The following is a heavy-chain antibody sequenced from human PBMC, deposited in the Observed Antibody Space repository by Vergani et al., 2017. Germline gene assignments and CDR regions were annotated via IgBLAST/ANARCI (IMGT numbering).Heavy chain of an antibody. CDR2: IHRSRST. V-gene: IGHV4-4*02. CDR3: ASNPRLGGDVVDS. Sequence: QVQLQESGPRLVKPSDTLSLTCAVYGGSISSDNWWNWVRQAPGKGLQWIGEIHRSRSTNYNPSLRRRVTISLDKSKNQFSLKLTSVTAADTAVYFCASNPRLGGDVVDSWGQGTLVTVSS. D-gene: IGHD3-16*01. J-gene: IGHJ4*02. CDR1: GGSISSDNW.